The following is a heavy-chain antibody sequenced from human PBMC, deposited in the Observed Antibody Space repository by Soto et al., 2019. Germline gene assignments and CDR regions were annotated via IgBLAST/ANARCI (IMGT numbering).Heavy chain of an antibody. Sequence: SETLSLTCTVSGGSISSGGYYWSWIRQHPGKGLEWIGYIYYSGSTYYNPSLKSRVTISVDTSKNQFSLKLSSVTAADTAVYYCARDWSGAAGTHYYYYGMDVWGQGTTVTVSS. CDR3: ARDWSGAAGTHYYYYGMDV. V-gene: IGHV4-31*03. D-gene: IGHD6-13*01. CDR1: GGSISSGGYY. J-gene: IGHJ6*02. CDR2: IYYSGST.